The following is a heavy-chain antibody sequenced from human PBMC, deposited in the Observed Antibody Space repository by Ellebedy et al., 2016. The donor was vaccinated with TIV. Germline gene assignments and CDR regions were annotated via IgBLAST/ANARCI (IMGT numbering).Heavy chain of an antibody. J-gene: IGHJ6*02. Sequence: ASVKVSCKASGYTFTSYYMHWVRQAPGQGLEWMGIINPSGGSTSYAQKFQGRVTMTRDTSISTAYMELSRLRSDDTAVYYCARSDTAMVYGMDVWGQGTTVTASS. CDR3: ARSDTAMVYGMDV. CDR2: INPSGGST. CDR1: GYTFTSYY. D-gene: IGHD5-18*01. V-gene: IGHV1-46*01.